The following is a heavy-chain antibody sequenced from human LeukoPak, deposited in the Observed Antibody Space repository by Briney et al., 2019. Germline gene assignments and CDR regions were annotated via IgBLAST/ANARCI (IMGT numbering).Heavy chain of an antibody. J-gene: IGHJ4*02. CDR3: AKGSSVSGYFDY. V-gene: IGHV3-9*01. Sequence: GGSLRLSCAASGFTFDDYAMHWVRQTPGKDLEWVSSISWNSVAIGYADSVKGRFTISRDNAKNSLYLQMNSLRAEDTAFYYCAKGSSVSGYFDYWGQGTLVTVSS. D-gene: IGHD3-3*01. CDR1: GFTFDDYA. CDR2: ISWNSVAI.